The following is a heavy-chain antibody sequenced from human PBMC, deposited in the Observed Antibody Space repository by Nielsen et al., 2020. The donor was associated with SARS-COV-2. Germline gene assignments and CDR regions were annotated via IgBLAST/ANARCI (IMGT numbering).Heavy chain of an antibody. Sequence: GGSLRLSCAASGFTFSSYDMHWVRQATGKGLEWVSAIGTAGDTYYPGSVKGRFTISRDNTKNSLYLQMNSLRAEDTAVYYCARGKVDYDILTGYWGGIAGWFDPWGQGTLVTVSS. CDR3: ARGKVDYDILTGYWGGIAGWFDP. CDR1: GFTFSSYD. J-gene: IGHJ5*02. D-gene: IGHD3-9*01. CDR2: IGTAGDT. V-gene: IGHV3-13*01.